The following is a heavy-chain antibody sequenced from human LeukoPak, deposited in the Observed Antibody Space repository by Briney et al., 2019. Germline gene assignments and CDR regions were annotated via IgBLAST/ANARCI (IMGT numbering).Heavy chain of an antibody. CDR3: ANLYSGLFRRSDY. CDR2: ISGSGGST. V-gene: IGHV3-23*01. J-gene: IGHJ4*02. D-gene: IGHD5-12*01. CDR1: GFTFSSYG. Sequence: PGGSLRLSCAASGFTFSSYGMSWVRQAPGKGLEWVSAISGSGGSTYYADSVKGRFTISRDNSKNTLYLQMNSLRAEDTAVYYCANLYSGLFRRSDYWGQGTLVTVSS.